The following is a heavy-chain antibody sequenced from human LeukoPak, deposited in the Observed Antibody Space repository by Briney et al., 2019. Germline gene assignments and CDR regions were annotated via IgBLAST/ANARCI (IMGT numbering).Heavy chain of an antibody. CDR1: GATFSRYA. Sequence: SVKVSCKASGATFSRYALSWVRQAPGHRLEWMGRIIPMIGITNYAQSFQGRVTLTADKTTNTAYMELSSLRAEDTAIYYCARLTDYLADSLIGYWGQGTLIAVSS. J-gene: IGHJ1*01. V-gene: IGHV1-69*04. CDR3: ARLTDYLADSLIGY. CDR2: IIPMIGIT. D-gene: IGHD1-14*01.